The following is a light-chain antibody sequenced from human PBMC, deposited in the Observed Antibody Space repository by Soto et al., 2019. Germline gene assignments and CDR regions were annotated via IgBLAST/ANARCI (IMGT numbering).Light chain of an antibody. CDR3: LQDATYPWT. Sequence: ANQMTQSPSSLSASVGDKVTISCRASQAIRTSLVWYQQRSGRAPNLLIADASSRHSGVPSRFSGSCFGTDFNLTISGLQPEDFATYYCLQDATYPWTFGQGTRVDIK. J-gene: IGKJ1*01. V-gene: IGKV1-6*01. CDR2: DAS. CDR1: QAIRTS.